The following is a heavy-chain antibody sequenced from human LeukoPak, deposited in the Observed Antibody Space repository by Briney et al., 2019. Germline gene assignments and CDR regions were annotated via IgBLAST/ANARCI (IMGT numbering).Heavy chain of an antibody. V-gene: IGHV4-59*01. D-gene: IGHD2/OR15-2a*01. CDR2: IYNTGTT. CDR3: ARDFSAAFDT. CDR1: GGSIGNYY. Sequence: SETLSLTCTVSGGSIGNYYWSWIRQPPGKGLEWIGYIYNTGTTNYNPSLKSRVTISLDTSKNQFSLKLSSVTAAATAVYFCARDFSAAFDTWGQGSMVTVSS. J-gene: IGHJ3*02.